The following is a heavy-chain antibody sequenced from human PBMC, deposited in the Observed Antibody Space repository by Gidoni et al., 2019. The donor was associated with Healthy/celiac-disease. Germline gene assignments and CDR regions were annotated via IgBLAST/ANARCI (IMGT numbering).Heavy chain of an antibody. Sequence: QVQLQESGPGLVQPSETLSLTCAFSGYSISSVYYWGWIRQPPGKGLEWIGSIYHSGSTYYNTSLKSRVTISVDTSKNQFSLKLSSVTAADTAVYYCATGIAARQNAFDIWGQGTMVTVSS. D-gene: IGHD6-6*01. CDR3: ATGIAARQNAFDI. J-gene: IGHJ3*02. CDR2: IYHSGST. CDR1: GYSISSVYY. V-gene: IGHV4-38-2*01.